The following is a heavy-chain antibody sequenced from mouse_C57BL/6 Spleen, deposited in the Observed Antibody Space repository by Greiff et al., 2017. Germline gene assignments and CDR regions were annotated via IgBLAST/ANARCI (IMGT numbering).Heavy chain of an antibody. V-gene: IGHV1-69*01. CDR2: IDPSDSYT. D-gene: IGHD1-1*01. J-gene: IGHJ2*01. CDR1: GYTFTSYW. Sequence: QVQLQQPGAELVMPGASVKLSCKASGYTFTSYWMHWVKQRPGQGLEWIGEIDPSDSYTNYNQKFKGKSTLTVDKSSSTAYMQLSSLTSEDSAVYYCARDYYGSSYFDYWGQGTTLTVSS. CDR3: ARDYYGSSYFDY.